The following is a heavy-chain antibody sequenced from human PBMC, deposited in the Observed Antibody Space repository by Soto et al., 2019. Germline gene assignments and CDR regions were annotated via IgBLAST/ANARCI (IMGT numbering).Heavy chain of an antibody. CDR1: GGSIGSRNDF. D-gene: IGHD2-21*02. CDR2: INYSGST. Sequence: QLQLQESGPGLVKPSETLSLTCTVSGGSIGSRNDFWGWIRQPPGKGLEWIGSINYSGSTYYNPSLRSRVTVSIDTSKTQFSLRLSSVTAADTDVYYWAGHPGLDYWGQGTLVSVSS. J-gene: IGHJ4*01. V-gene: IGHV4-39*01. CDR3: AGHPGLDY.